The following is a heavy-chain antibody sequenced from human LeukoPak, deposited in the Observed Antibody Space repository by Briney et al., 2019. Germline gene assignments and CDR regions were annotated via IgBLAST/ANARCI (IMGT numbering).Heavy chain of an antibody. D-gene: IGHD3-10*01. V-gene: IGHV1-2*02. CDR3: ARVVRGLGGYYYYGMDV. CDR1: GYTFTGYY. Sequence: ASVKVSCKASGYTFTGYYMHWVRQAPGQGLEWMGWINPNSGGTNYAQKFQGRVTMTTDTSTSTAYMELRSLRSDDTAVYYCARVVRGLGGYYYYGMDVWGQGTTVTVSS. CDR2: INPNSGGT. J-gene: IGHJ6*02.